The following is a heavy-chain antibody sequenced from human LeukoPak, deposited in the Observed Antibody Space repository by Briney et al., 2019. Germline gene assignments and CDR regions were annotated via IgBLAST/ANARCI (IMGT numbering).Heavy chain of an antibody. Sequence: GGSLRLSCAASGFIFTNYWMGWVRQAPGKGLEWVANIKQDGSEKYYVDSVKGRFTISRDNAKYSLYLQMNSLRVEDTALFYCARISYYGGTPHFDYWGQGTLVTVSS. J-gene: IGHJ4*02. CDR3: ARISYYGGTPHFDY. V-gene: IGHV3-7*01. CDR2: IKQDGSEK. D-gene: IGHD4-23*01. CDR1: GFIFTNYW.